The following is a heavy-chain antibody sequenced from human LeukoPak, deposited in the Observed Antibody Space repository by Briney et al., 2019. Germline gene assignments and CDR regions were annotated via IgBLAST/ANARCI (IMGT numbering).Heavy chain of an antibody. Sequence: SQTLSLTCTVSNGSISSDTYFWSWIRQPAGKGLEWIGRMSSSGISTYSPSLKSRVTISIDTSRNQFSMNLNPVTAADTAVYYCARHGGQGWYCSGGSCYSASFDYWGQGTLVTVSS. CDR3: ARHGGQGWYCSGGSCYSASFDY. V-gene: IGHV4-61*02. J-gene: IGHJ4*02. CDR2: MSSSGIS. D-gene: IGHD2-15*01. CDR1: NGSISSDTYF.